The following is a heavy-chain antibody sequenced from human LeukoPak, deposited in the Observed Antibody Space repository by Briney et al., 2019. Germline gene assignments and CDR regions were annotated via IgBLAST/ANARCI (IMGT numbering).Heavy chain of an antibody. V-gene: IGHV1-3*01. D-gene: IGHD1-1*01. CDR2: INAGNGDT. CDR1: GYTFTSYA. Sequence: ASVKVSCTASGYTFTSYAMHWVRRAPGQRLEWMGWINAGNGDTKYSQKFQGRVTIARDTSASTAYMELSSLRSEDTAVYYCARDRGGTGDYDYWGQGTLVTVSS. J-gene: IGHJ4*02. CDR3: ARDRGGTGDYDY.